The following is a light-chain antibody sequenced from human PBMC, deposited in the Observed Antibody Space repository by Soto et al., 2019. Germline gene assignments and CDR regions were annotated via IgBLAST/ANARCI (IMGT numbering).Light chain of an antibody. Sequence: QSVLTQPRSVSGSPGQSVTISCTGTSSDVGGYNYVSWYQQHPGKAPKLMIYDVSKRPSGIPDRFSGSKSGNTASLTISGLQAEDEADYYCCSYAGSYTWVFGGGTKRTFL. J-gene: IGLJ3*02. V-gene: IGLV2-11*01. CDR3: CSYAGSYTWV. CDR1: SSDVGGYNY. CDR2: DVS.